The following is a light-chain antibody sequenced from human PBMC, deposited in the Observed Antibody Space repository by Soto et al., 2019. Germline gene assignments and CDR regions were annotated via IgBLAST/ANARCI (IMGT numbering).Light chain of an antibody. V-gene: IGKV3-11*01. J-gene: IGKJ1*01. CDR2: DAS. CDR1: LSVSNY. CDR3: QQRSNWPWT. Sequence: EIVLTQSPATLSLSPGERATLSCRASLSVSNYLAWYQQKPGQAPRLLIYDASNRATGIPARFSGSGSGTDFTLTISSLEPEDFAVYYCQQRSNWPWTFGQGTGVETK.